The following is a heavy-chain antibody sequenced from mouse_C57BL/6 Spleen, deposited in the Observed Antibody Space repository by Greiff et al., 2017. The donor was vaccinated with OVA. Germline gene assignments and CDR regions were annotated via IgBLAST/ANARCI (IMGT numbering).Heavy chain of an antibody. CDR1: GYSFTGYY. Sequence: EVQLQQSGPELVKPGASVKISCKASGYSFTGYYMNWVKQSPEKSLEWIGEINPSTGGTTYNQTFKAKATLTVDKSSSTAYMQLKSLTSEDSAVYYCARLGAAMDYWGQGTSVTVSS. V-gene: IGHV1-42*01. J-gene: IGHJ4*01. CDR2: INPSTGGT. CDR3: ARLGAAMDY.